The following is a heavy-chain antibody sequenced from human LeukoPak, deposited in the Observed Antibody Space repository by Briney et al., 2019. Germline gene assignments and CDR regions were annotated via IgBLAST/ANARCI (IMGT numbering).Heavy chain of an antibody. CDR1: GYTFTSYG. D-gene: IGHD3-16*02. CDR3: ARPAGVTFGGVIANDAFDI. Sequence: ASVKVSCKASGYTFTSYGISWVRQAPGQGLEWMGWISAYNGNTNYAQKLQGRVTMTTDTSTSTAYMELRSLRSDDTAVYYCARPAGVTFGGVIANDAFDIWGQGTMVTVSS. V-gene: IGHV1-18*01. CDR2: ISAYNGNT. J-gene: IGHJ3*02.